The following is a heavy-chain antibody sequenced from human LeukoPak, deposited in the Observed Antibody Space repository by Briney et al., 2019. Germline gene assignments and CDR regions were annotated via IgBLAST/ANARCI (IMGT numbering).Heavy chain of an antibody. J-gene: IGHJ5*02. CDR3: ARVLWPLTLNWFDP. CDR1: GYTFTGYY. CDR2: INPNSGGT. D-gene: IGHD2/OR15-2a*01. V-gene: IGHV1-2*02. Sequence: ASVKVSCKASGYTFTGYYMHWVRQAPGQGLEWMGWINPNSGGTNYAQKFQGRVTMTRDTSISTAYMELSRLRSDDTAVYYCARVLWPLTLNWFDPWGQGTLVTVSS.